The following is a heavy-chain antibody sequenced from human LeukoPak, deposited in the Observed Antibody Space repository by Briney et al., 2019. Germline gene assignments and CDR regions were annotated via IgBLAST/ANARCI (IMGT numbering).Heavy chain of an antibody. V-gene: IGHV3-53*01. CDR2: IYSGGTT. CDR3: GSGEWPHNY. Sequence: GGSLRLSCAASGFTVSGNYMTWVREAPGKGREGGSLIYSGGTTFYSDSVKGRFTISRDNSKKTLYLQMNSLRAEDTAVYYCGSGEWPHNYWGQGTLVTVSS. D-gene: IGHD3-10*01. J-gene: IGHJ4*02. CDR1: GFTVSGNY.